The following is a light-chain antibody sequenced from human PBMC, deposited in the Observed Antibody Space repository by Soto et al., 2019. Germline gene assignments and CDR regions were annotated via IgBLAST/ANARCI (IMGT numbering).Light chain of an antibody. J-gene: IGKJ1*01. Sequence: DIQMTQSPSTLSASVGDRLTITCLASQSISSWLAWYQQKPGKPPKLLIYDASSLESGVPSRFSGSGSGTAFSLTITSLQPDDAEAYSCHQYHSYYPGTFGQGTKVDIE. CDR2: DAS. CDR1: QSISSW. CDR3: HQYHSYYPGT. V-gene: IGKV1-5*01.